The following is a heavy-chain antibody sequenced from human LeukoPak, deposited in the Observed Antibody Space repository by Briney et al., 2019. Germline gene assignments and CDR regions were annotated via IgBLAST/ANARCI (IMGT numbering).Heavy chain of an antibody. J-gene: IGHJ4*02. CDR1: GGTFSSYA. CDR2: IIPILGTA. V-gene: IGHV1-69*11. CDR3: AREVSAVAGTRLYYFDY. Sequence: GASVKVSCKASGGTFSSYAISWVRQAPGQGLEWMGRIIPILGTANYAQKFQGRVTITTDESTSTAYMELSSLRSEDTAVYYCAREVSAVAGTRLYYFDYWGQGTLVTVSS. D-gene: IGHD6-19*01.